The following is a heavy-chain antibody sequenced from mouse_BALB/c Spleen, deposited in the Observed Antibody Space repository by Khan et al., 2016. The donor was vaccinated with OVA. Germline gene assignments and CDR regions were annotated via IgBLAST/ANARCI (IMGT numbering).Heavy chain of an antibody. CDR2: ISYSGNT. V-gene: IGHV3-2*02. CDR3: ARVYGGDFDY. CDR1: DYSITSDYA. Sequence: EVQLQESGPGLVKPSQSLSLTCTVTDYSITSDYAWNWIRQFPGNKLEWMGFISYSGNTNYNPSLKSRISITRDTSKNQFFLQLNSVTTEDTARYYCARVYGGDFDYWGQGTTLTVSS. D-gene: IGHD1-1*01. J-gene: IGHJ2*01.